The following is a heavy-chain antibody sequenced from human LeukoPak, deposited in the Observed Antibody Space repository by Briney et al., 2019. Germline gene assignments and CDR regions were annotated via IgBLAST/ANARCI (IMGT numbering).Heavy chain of an antibody. CDR2: IYYSGST. D-gene: IGHD3-10*01. J-gene: IGHJ4*02. CDR1: GGSISSYY. V-gene: IGHV4-59*08. Sequence: SETLSLTCTVSGGSISSYYWSWIRQPPGKGLEWIGYIYYSGSTYYNPSLKSRVTISVDTSKNQFSLKLSSVTAADTAVYYCARPSSDYYGSGSSDYWGQGTLVTVSS. CDR3: ARPSSDYYGSGSSDY.